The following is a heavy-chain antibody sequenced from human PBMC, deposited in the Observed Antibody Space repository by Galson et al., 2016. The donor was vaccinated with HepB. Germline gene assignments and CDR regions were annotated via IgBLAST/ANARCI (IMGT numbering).Heavy chain of an antibody. CDR1: GDSVSSNSAT. Sequence: CAISGDSVSSNSATWNWIRQSPSRGLEWLGRTYYRSAWLDDYAISVKSRISINPDTSKNRFSLHLSSLTPEDTAVYYCTRERRYCSDGSCYSFDYWGLGILVTVSS. D-gene: IGHD2-15*01. V-gene: IGHV6-1*01. CDR3: TRERRYCSDGSCYSFDY. J-gene: IGHJ4*02. CDR2: TYYRSAWLD.